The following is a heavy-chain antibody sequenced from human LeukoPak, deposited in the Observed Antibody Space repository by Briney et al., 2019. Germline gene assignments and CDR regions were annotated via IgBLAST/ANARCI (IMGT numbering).Heavy chain of an antibody. CDR1: GFTFSSYG. Sequence: GGSLRLSCAASGFTFSSYGMHWVRQAPGKGLEWVAVISYDGSNKYYADSVKGRFTISRDNSKNTLYLQMNSLRAEDTAVYYCAKSGTRSSWSPRVKTYLDYWGQGTLVTVSS. CDR3: AKSGTRSSWSPRVKTYLDY. V-gene: IGHV3-30*18. D-gene: IGHD6-13*01. CDR2: ISYDGSNK. J-gene: IGHJ4*02.